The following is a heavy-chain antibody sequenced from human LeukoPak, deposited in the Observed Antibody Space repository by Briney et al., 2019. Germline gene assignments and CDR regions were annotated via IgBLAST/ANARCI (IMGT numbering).Heavy chain of an antibody. J-gene: IGHJ4*02. CDR1: GGSISSSSYY. CDR3: ARHDGATIFDY. CDR2: IYYSGST. D-gene: IGHD5-24*01. V-gene: IGHV4-39*01. Sequence: SETLSLTRTVSGGSISSSSYYWGWIRQPPGKGLEWIGSIYYSGSTYYNPSLKSRVTISVDTSKNQFSLKLSSVTAADTAVYYCARHDGATIFDYWGQGTLVTVSS.